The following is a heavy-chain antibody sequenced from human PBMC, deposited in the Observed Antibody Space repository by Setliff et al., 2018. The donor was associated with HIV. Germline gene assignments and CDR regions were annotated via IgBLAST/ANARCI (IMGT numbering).Heavy chain of an antibody. J-gene: IGHJ4*02. D-gene: IGHD5-18*01. CDR2: INPNSGGT. Sequence: ASVKVSCKASGYTFTNYYMHWVRQAPGQGLEWMRWINPNSGGTNYAQKFQGRVTMTRDTSISTAYMELSRLRSDDTAVYYCARTLPQYTNLFDYWGQGTLVTVSS. V-gene: IGHV1-2*02. CDR3: ARTLPQYTNLFDY. CDR1: GYTFTNYY.